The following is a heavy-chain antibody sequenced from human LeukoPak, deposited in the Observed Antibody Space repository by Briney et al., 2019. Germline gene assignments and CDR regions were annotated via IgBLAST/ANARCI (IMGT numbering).Heavy chain of an antibody. J-gene: IGHJ4*02. V-gene: IGHV4-59*01. D-gene: IGHD6-13*01. Sequence: SETLSLTCTVSGGSISSYYWSWIRQPPGKGLDLMGYIYYSGSTNYNPSLKSRVTISVDTSKNQFSLKLSSVTAADTAVYYCARDRGAAAGYYFDYWGQGTLVTVSA. CDR1: GGSISSYY. CDR2: IYYSGST. CDR3: ARDRGAAAGYYFDY.